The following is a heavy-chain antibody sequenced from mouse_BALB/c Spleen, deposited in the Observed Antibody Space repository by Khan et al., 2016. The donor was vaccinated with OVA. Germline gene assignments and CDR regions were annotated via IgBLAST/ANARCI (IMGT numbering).Heavy chain of an antibody. V-gene: IGHV1-7*01. Sequence: QVQLQQSGAELAKPGASVKMSCKASGYTFTTYWMHWVKQRPGQGLEWIGYIKPTSAYTDSNENFKDKATLSADKSSSPAYMQLSSLTSDDAAVYYWARDRIDYWGQGTTLTVSS. CDR2: IKPTSAYT. CDR3: ARDRIDY. J-gene: IGHJ2*01. CDR1: GYTFTTYW.